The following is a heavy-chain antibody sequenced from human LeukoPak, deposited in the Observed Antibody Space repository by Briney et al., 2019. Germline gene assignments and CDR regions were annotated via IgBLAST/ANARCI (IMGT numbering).Heavy chain of an antibody. D-gene: IGHD2-2*01. CDR2: ISYDGSNK. V-gene: IGHV3-30-3*01. CDR1: GFTFSSYA. J-gene: IGHJ6*02. CDR3: ARDPLYCSSTSCYDDYYYGMDV. Sequence: GRSLRLSCAASGFTFSSYAMHWVRQAPGKGLEWVAVISYDGSNKYYADSVKGRLTISRDNSKNTLYLQMNSLRAEDTAVYYCARDPLYCSSTSCYDDYYYGMDVWGQGTTVTVSS.